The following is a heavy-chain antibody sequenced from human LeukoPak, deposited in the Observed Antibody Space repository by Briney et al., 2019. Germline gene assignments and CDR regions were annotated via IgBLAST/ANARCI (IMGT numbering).Heavy chain of an antibody. CDR1: GFTFTYYA. V-gene: IGHV3-23*01. J-gene: IGHJ4*02. CDR2: ISGSGSDGST. Sequence: GGSLRLSCAASGFTFTYYAMNWVRQAPGKGLEWVSAISGSGSDGSTYYADSVKGWFTISRANSKNTLYLQMNSLRAEDTAVYYCAKAGDYSYFDYWGQGTLVTVSS. CDR3: AKAGDYSYFDY. D-gene: IGHD4-11*01.